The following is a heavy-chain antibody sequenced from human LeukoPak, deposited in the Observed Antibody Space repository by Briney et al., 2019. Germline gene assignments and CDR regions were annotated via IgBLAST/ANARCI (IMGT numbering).Heavy chain of an antibody. J-gene: IGHJ5*02. D-gene: IGHD2-2*01. CDR1: GGSISSYY. Sequence: PSETLSLTCTVSGGSISSYYWSWIRQPAGKGLEWIGLIYTSGSTNYNPSLKSRVTMSVDTSKKQFYLKLSSVTAAETAVYYCARDGIVVVPAAIAANWFDPWGQGTLVTVSS. CDR3: ARDGIVVVPAAIAANWFDP. CDR2: IYTSGST. V-gene: IGHV4-4*07.